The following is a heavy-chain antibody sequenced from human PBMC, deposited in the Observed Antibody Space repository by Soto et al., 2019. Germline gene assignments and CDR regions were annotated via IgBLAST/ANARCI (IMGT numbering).Heavy chain of an antibody. V-gene: IGHV3-30*03. D-gene: IGHD5-12*01. CDR2: ISYDGSNK. CDR3: ARDQISGYEIYYFDY. CDR1: GFTFRSYG. J-gene: IGHJ4*02. Sequence: QVQLVESGGGVVQPGRSLRLSCAASGFTFRSYGMHWVRQAPGKGLEWVAVISYDGSNKYYADSVKGRFTVSRDNSKNTLYLQMNSLRPEDTAVYYCARDQISGYEIYYFDYWGQGTLVTVSS.